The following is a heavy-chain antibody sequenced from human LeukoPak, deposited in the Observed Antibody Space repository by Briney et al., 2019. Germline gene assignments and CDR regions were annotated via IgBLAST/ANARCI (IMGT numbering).Heavy chain of an antibody. CDR3: ARNAPQEDTAMVTSLLYYYYYMDV. V-gene: IGHV1-69*13. CDR1: GGTFSSSA. J-gene: IGHJ6*03. Sequence: SVKVSCKASGGTFSSSAISWVRQAPGQGLEWMGGIIPIFGTANYAQKFQGRVTITADESTSTAYMELSSLRSEDTAVYYCARNAPQEDTAMVTSLLYYYYYMDVWGKGTTVTVSS. CDR2: IIPIFGTA. D-gene: IGHD5-18*01.